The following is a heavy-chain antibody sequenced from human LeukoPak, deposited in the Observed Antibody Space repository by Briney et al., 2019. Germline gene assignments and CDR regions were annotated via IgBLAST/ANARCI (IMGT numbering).Heavy chain of an antibody. D-gene: IGHD3-10*01. Sequence: GASVKVSCKASGYTFTYYYIHWVRQAPGQGLEWMGWINPSNGGTNFAQEFQGRVTMTRDTSISTAYMELSRLTSDDTAVYYCARVGYFGSGSYCPYWGQGTLVTVSS. V-gene: IGHV1-2*02. CDR3: ARVGYFGSGSYCPY. J-gene: IGHJ4*02. CDR2: INPSNGGT. CDR1: GYTFTYYY.